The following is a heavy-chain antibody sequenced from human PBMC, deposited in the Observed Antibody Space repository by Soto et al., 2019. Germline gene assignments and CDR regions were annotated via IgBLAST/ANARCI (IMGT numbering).Heavy chain of an antibody. D-gene: IGHD4-17*01. J-gene: IGHJ2*01. CDR2: IWYDGSNK. CDR1: GFIFSSYG. V-gene: IGHV3-33*01. Sequence: QVQLVESGGGVVQPGRSLRLSCAASGFIFSSYGMHWVRQAPGKGLERVALIWYDGSNKYYADSVKGRFTISRDNSKNTLYLQMNGLRAEDTAVYYCERGRNSGDYADWYFDLWGRGTLVRVSP. CDR3: ERGRNSGDYADWYFDL.